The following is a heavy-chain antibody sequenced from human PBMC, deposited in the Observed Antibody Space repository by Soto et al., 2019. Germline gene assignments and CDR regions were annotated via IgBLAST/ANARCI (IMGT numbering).Heavy chain of an antibody. D-gene: IGHD3-16*02. Sequence: GCLRLAGSVSGLTARDYYMNWVRQTAGKGLEWVSVIYSGGSADYAASVKGRFTISRDDSKNMLFLQMNSLRVEDTAVYYCARLNMSSCFRRYYGMDVWGHGTSVTVS. CDR2: IYSGGSA. CDR1: GLTARDYY. CDR3: ARLNMSSCFRRYYGMDV. V-gene: IGHV3-53*01. J-gene: IGHJ6*02.